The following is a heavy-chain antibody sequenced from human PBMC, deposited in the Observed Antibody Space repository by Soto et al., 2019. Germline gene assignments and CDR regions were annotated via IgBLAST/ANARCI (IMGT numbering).Heavy chain of an antibody. D-gene: IGHD1-1*01. CDR1: GGSISSGGYS. CDR2: IYHSGST. CDR3: ARDQLEGNWFDP. Sequence: QLQLQESGSGLVRPSQTLSLTCAVSGGSISSGGYSWNWIRQPPGKGLEWIGYIYHSGSTLYNPSLKIRVXLXVXQSKNQFSLKLSSVTAADPAVYYCARDQLEGNWFDPWGQGTLVTVSS. V-gene: IGHV4-30-2*01. J-gene: IGHJ5*02.